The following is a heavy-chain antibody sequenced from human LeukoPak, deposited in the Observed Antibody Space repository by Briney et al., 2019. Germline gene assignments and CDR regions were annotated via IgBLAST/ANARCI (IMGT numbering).Heavy chain of an antibody. CDR3: IRARALTGVADY. J-gene: IGHJ4*02. CDR1: GFTFSSSW. CDR2: INSDGTST. D-gene: IGHD3-9*01. Sequence: GGSLRLSCAASGFTFSSSWMHWVRLVPGKGLVWVSHINSDGTSTGYADSVTGRFTISRDNAKNTLYLQMNSLRAEDTGLYYCIRARALTGVADYWGQGTLVTVSS. V-gene: IGHV3-74*01.